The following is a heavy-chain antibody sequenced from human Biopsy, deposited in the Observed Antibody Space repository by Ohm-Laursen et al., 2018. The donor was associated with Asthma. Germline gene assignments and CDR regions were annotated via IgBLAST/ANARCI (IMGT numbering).Heavy chain of an antibody. CDR2: ISGNGDNT. CDR1: EFPFSSYA. CDR3: ARAGDTNDYGPAFDI. Sequence: SLRLSCTASEFPFSSYAMNWVRQAPGKGLEWVSSISGNGDNTHYSDSVQGRFIISRDNSKNTLYLQMDSLRPEDTALYYCARAGDTNDYGPAFDIWGLGTMVTVSS. D-gene: IGHD4-17*01. J-gene: IGHJ3*02. V-gene: IGHV3-23*01.